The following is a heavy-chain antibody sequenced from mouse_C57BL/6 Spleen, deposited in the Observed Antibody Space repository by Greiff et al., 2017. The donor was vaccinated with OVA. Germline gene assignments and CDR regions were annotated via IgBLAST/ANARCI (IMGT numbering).Heavy chain of an antibody. CDR3: ARCPNSHFDY. V-gene: IGHV1-80*01. D-gene: IGHD4-1*01. CDR2: IYPGDGDT. Sequence: QVHVKQSGAELVKPGASVKISCKASGYAFSSYWMNWVKQRPGKGLEWIGQIYPGDGDTNYNGKFKGKATLTADKSSSTAYMQLSSLTSEDSAVYFCARCPNSHFDYWGQGTTLTVSS. J-gene: IGHJ2*01. CDR1: GYAFSSYW.